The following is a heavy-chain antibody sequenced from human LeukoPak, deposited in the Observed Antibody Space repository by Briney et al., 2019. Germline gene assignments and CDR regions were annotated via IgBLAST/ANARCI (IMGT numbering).Heavy chain of an antibody. CDR1: GFTFSSYG. V-gene: IGHV3-30*18. Sequence: PGGSLRLSCAASGFTFSSYGMHWVRQAPGKGLEWVAVISYDGSNKYYADSVKGRFTISRDNSKNTLYLQMNSLRAEDTAVYYCAKGTYYDFWSGYPHLYYYYYGMDVWGQGTTVTVSS. J-gene: IGHJ6*02. CDR3: AKGTYYDFWSGYPHLYYYYYGMDV. CDR2: ISYDGSNK. D-gene: IGHD3-3*01.